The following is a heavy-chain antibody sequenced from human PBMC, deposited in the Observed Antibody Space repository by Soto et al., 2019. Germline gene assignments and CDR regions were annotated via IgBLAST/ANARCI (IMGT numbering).Heavy chain of an antibody. CDR3: ARSLTDDSSGYYYYFDY. J-gene: IGHJ4*02. D-gene: IGHD3-22*01. CDR2: IYYSGST. Sequence: SETLSLTCTVSGGSISSSSYYWGWIRQPPGKGLEWIGSIYYSGSTNYNPSLKSRVTISVDTSKNQFSLKLSSVTAADTAVYYCARSLTDDSSGYYYYFDYWGQGTLVTVSS. V-gene: IGHV4-39*07. CDR1: GGSISSSSYY.